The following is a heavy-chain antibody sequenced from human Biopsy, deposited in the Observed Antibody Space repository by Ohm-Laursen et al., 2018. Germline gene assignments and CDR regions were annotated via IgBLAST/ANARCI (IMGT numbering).Heavy chain of an antibody. CDR2: IKRDGSQS. Sequence: SLRLSCSASGFAFSTYWMTWVRQAPGKGLEWVANIKRDGSQSNHADSVKGRFTISRDNAKNSLYLQMNSLRAEDTAVYYCTRDTTYYAGTTYYDAFDVWGKGTRVTASS. CDR3: TRDTTYYAGTTYYDAFDV. D-gene: IGHD2/OR15-2a*01. CDR1: GFAFSTYW. V-gene: IGHV3-7*01. J-gene: IGHJ3*01.